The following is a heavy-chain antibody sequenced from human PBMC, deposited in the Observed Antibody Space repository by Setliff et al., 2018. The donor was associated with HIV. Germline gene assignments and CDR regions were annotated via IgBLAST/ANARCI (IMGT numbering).Heavy chain of an antibody. CDR1: GGSFSGYY. CDR3: ARQSPQIRYLDWLNAFDI. CDR2: ISHSGTT. J-gene: IGHJ3*02. V-gene: IGHV4-34*01. Sequence: SETLSLTCVVYGGSFSGYYLSWVRQPPGKGLEWIGEISHSGTTTYSPSLESRVSISPDTSKNQFSLKLSYVTAADTAFYYCARQSPQIRYLDWLNAFDIWGQGTMVTVSS. D-gene: IGHD3-9*01.